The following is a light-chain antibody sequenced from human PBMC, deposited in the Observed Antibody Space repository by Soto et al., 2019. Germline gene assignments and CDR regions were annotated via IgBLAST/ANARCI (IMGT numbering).Light chain of an antibody. CDR3: QQLNTYPRIT. Sequence: DIQMTQSPSTLSASVGDRVTITCRASQSISSWLAWYQQKPGKAPRLLIYDASSLLSGVPSRFSGSGSGTEFTLTISSLQPEDSATYYCQQLNTYPRITFGQGTRLEIK. CDR1: QSISSW. J-gene: IGKJ5*01. V-gene: IGKV1-5*01. CDR2: DAS.